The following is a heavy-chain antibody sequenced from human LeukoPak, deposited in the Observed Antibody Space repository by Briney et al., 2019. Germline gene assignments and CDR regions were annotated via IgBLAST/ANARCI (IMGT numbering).Heavy chain of an antibody. CDR2: IYSGGST. CDR1: GFAVSSNY. J-gene: IGHJ5*02. Sequence: GGSLRLSCAAFGFAVSSNYMSWVRQAPGKGLEWVSVIYSGGSTYYADSVKGRFTISRDNSKNTLYLQMNSLRAEDTAVYYCARHYYDSTEDWFDPWGQGTLVTVSS. D-gene: IGHD3-22*01. CDR3: ARHYYDSTEDWFDP. V-gene: IGHV3-53*01.